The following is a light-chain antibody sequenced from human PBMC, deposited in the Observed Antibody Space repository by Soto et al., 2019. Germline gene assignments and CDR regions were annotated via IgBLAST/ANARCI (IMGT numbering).Light chain of an antibody. Sequence: VVMTQSPATVSVSPGEGVTLSCRASQTISNDLAWYQQKPGQAPMLLIYGASTSATGVPARFSGGGSGTEFTLTISSLQSEDFAFYYCQQNNKWPPVTFGGGTKVEIK. CDR3: QQNNKWPPVT. V-gene: IGKV3-15*01. CDR2: GAS. J-gene: IGKJ4*01. CDR1: QTISND.